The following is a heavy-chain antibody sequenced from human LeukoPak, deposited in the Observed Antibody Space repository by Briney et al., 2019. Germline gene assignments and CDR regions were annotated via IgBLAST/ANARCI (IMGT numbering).Heavy chain of an antibody. CDR2: IYYSGTT. CDR3: ARDASLDV. V-gene: IGHV4-31*03. J-gene: IGHJ6*02. Sequence: SETLSLTCSVSGGSISSGSYYWSWIRQYPGKGLEWIGSIYYSGTTYYNPSLKNRVTISVDTSKNQFFLKLNSVTAADTAVYYCARDASLDVWGQGTTVTVSS. CDR1: GGSISSGSYY.